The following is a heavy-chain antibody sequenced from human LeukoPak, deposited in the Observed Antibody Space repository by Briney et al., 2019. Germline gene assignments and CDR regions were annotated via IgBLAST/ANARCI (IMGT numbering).Heavy chain of an antibody. Sequence: GGSLRLSCAASGFTFSSYAMHWVRQAPGKGLEYVSAISSNGGSTYYANSVKGRFTISRDNSKNTLYFQMGSLRAEDMAVYYCARDMDYWGQGTLVTVSS. CDR3: ARDMDY. CDR1: GFTFSSYA. J-gene: IGHJ4*02. V-gene: IGHV3-64*01. CDR2: ISSNGGST.